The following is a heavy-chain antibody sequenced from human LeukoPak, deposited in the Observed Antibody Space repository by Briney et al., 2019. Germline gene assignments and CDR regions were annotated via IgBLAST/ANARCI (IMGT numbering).Heavy chain of an antibody. J-gene: IGHJ4*02. Sequence: SETLSLTCTVSGGSISSYYWSWIRQPPGTGLEYIGHIYYSGRTDYNPSLKSRVTISVDTSKNQFSLKLSSVTAADTAVYYCARALKTGTAAFDYWGQGTLVTVSS. CDR3: ARALKTGTAAFDY. V-gene: IGHV4-59*08. D-gene: IGHD1-1*01. CDR1: GGSISSYY. CDR2: IYYSGRT.